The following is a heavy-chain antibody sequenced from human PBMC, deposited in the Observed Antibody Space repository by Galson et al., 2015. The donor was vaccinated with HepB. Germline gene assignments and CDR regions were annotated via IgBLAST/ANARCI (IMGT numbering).Heavy chain of an antibody. CDR1: GYSFTSYW. J-gene: IGHJ6*02. Sequence: QSGAEVKKPGESLRISCKGSGYSFTSYWISWVRQMPGKGLEWMGRIDPSDSYTNYSPSFQGHVTISADKSISTAYLQWSSLKASDTAMYYCARLGPPLLWFGEAPRPQREIPDYYYYGMDVWGQGTTVTVSS. CDR2: IDPSDSYT. CDR3: ARLGPPLLWFGEAPRPQREIPDYYYYGMDV. V-gene: IGHV5-10-1*01. D-gene: IGHD3-10*01.